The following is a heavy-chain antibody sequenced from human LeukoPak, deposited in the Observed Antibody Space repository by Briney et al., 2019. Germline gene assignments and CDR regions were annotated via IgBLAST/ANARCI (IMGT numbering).Heavy chain of an antibody. CDR2: ISSSGSTI. D-gene: IGHD2-2*03. CDR1: GFTVSSNS. J-gene: IGHJ4*02. V-gene: IGHV3-48*04. Sequence: GGSLRLSCTVSGFTVSSNSMSWVRQAPGKGLEWVSYISSSGSTIYYADSVKGRFTISRDNAKNSLYLQMNSLRAEDTAVYYCARDGYCSSTSCYAAWAYWGQGTQVTVSS. CDR3: ARDGYCSSTSCYAAWAY.